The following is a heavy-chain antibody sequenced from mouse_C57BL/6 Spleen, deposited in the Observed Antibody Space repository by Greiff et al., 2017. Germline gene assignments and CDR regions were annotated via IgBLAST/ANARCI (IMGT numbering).Heavy chain of an antibody. CDR3: AREIYYDYDGDWYFDV. CDR2: ISYDGSN. Sequence: EVQLVESGPGLVKPSQSLSLTCSVTGYSFTSGYYWNWIRQFPGNKLEWMGYISYDGSNNYNPSLKNRISITRDTSKNQFFLKLNSVTTEDTATYYCAREIYYDYDGDWYFDVWGTGTTVTVSA. J-gene: IGHJ1*03. D-gene: IGHD2-4*01. CDR1: GYSFTSGYY. V-gene: IGHV3-6*01.